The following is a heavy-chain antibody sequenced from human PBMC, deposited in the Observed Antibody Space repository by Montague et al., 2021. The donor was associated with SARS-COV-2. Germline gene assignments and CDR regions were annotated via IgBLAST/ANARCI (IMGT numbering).Heavy chain of an antibody. D-gene: IGHD3-9*01. J-gene: IGHJ4*02. V-gene: IGHV2-70*04. CDR1: GFSLSTGGMR. Sequence: PALVKPTQTLTLTCTFSGFSLSTGGMRASWIRQPPGKALEWLARIDWDDDKFYSTSLRTRLTISKDTSKNQVVLTMTNMDPVDTATYYCARSYYDILTAYYTPFDHWGQGTLVTVSS. CDR3: ARSYYDILTAYYTPFDH. CDR2: IDWDDDK.